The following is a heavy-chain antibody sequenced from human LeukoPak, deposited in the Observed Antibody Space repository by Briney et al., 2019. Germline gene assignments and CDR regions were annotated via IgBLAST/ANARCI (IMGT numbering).Heavy chain of an antibody. CDR1: GGTFSSYA. J-gene: IGHJ3*02. CDR3: ARVVAGTWDAFDI. Sequence: SVKVSCKASGGTFSSYAISWVRQAPGQGLEWMGRIIPILGIANYAQKFQGRVTITADKSTSTAYMELSSLRSEDTAVYYCARVVAGTWDAFDIWGQGTMVTVSS. D-gene: IGHD6-19*01. V-gene: IGHV1-69*04. CDR2: IIPILGIA.